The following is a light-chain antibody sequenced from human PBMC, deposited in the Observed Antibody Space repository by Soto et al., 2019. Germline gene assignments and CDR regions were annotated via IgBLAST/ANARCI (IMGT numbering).Light chain of an antibody. CDR1: SSNIGAHFD. V-gene: IGLV1-40*01. CDR3: QSYDTGLRGVI. CDR2: GDI. Sequence: QSVLTQPPSVSGAPGQRVTISCTGSSSNIGAHFDVHWYQQLPGTAPRLLIYGDINRPSGVPDRFSGSKSGTSASLAITGLQAEDEADYYCQSYDTGLRGVIFGGGTKLTVL. J-gene: IGLJ2*01.